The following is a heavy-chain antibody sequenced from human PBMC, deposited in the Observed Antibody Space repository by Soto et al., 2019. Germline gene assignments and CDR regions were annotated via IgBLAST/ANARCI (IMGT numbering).Heavy chain of an antibody. CDR3: AADPPGSSGYYYGDGMDV. CDR2: IVVGSGNT. J-gene: IGHJ6*02. V-gene: IGHV1-58*01. CDR1: GFTFTSSA. Sequence: ASVKVSCKASGFTFTSSAVQWVRQARGQRLEWIGWIVVGSGNTNYAQKFQERVTITRDMSTSTAYMELSSLRSEDTAVYYCAADPPGSSGYYYGDGMDVWGQGTTVTVSS. D-gene: IGHD3-22*01.